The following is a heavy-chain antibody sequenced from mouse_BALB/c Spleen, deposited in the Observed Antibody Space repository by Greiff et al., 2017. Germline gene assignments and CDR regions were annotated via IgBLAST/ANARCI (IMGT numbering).Heavy chain of an antibody. J-gene: IGHJ3*01. D-gene: IGHD4-1*01. CDR1: GYTFTSYV. V-gene: IGHV1-14*01. CDR2: INPYNDGT. Sequence: EVQGVESGPELVKPGASVKMSCKASGYTFTSYVMHWVKQKPGQGLEWIGYINPYNDGTKYNEKFKGKATLTSDKSSSTAYMELSSLTSEDSAVYYCAREGWDGGFAYWGQGTLVTVSA. CDR3: AREGWDGGFAY.